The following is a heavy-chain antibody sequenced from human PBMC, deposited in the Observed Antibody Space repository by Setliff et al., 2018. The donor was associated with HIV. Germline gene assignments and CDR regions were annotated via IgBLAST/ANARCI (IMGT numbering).Heavy chain of an antibody. J-gene: IGHJ5*02. CDR3: APGVDSSGYNWFDP. D-gene: IGHD3-22*01. CDR2: INWNGGST. CDR1: GFTFSSYS. V-gene: IGHV3-20*04. Sequence: PGGSLRLSCAASGFTFSSYSMNWVRQAPGKGLEWVSGINWNGGSTGYADSVKGRFTISRDNAKNSLYLQMNSLRAEDTALYYCAPGVDSSGYNWFDPWGQGTLVTVSS.